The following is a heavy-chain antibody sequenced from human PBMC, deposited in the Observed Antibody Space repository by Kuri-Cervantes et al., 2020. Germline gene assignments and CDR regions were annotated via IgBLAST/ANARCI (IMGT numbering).Heavy chain of an antibody. CDR1: GYTFSRYD. D-gene: IGHD6-19*01. CDR3: AKDRNQQWPCPPDS. J-gene: IGHJ4*02. CDR2: MNPNSGNT. Sequence: ASVKVSCKVSGYTFSRYDINWVRQATGQGLEWMGWMNPNSGNTGYAQKFQGRVTMTRSTSISTAYMELSNLRADDTAIYYCAKDRNQQWPCPPDSWGQGTLVTVSS. V-gene: IGHV1-8*01.